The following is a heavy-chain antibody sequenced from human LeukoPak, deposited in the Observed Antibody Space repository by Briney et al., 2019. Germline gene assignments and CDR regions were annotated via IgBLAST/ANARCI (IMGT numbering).Heavy chain of an antibody. Sequence: GESLKISGKGSGYSFTSYWIGWVRQMPGKGLEWMGIIYPGDSDTRYSPSFQGQVTISADKSISTAYLQWSSLKASDTAMYYCARRSSSWYGVETYYFDYWGQGTLVTVSS. CDR2: IYPGDSDT. CDR3: ARRSSSWYGVETYYFDY. CDR1: GYSFTSYW. D-gene: IGHD6-13*01. J-gene: IGHJ4*02. V-gene: IGHV5-51*01.